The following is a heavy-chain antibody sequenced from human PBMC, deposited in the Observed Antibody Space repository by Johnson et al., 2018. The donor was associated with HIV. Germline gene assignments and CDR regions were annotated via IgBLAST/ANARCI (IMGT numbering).Heavy chain of an antibody. V-gene: IGHV3-66*01. CDR3: ARERDSGSYGDAFGI. Sequence: VQLMESGGGLVQPGGSLRLSCAASGFTVSSYYMSWVRQAPGKGLEWVSVLFSGGTTYYADSVKGRFTISRDNSKNTLYLQMNSLRAEDTAVYYCARERDSGSYGDAFGIWGQGTMVTVSS. D-gene: IGHD1-26*01. CDR2: LFSGGTT. J-gene: IGHJ3*02. CDR1: GFTVSSYY.